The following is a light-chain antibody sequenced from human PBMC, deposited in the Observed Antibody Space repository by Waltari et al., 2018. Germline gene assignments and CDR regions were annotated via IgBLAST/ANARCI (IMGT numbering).Light chain of an antibody. J-gene: IGKJ5*01. CDR3: QQYSSWPQT. Sequence: DIQLTQSPSTLSASVGDRFTITCRASQSISSWLAWYQQKPGKAPKLLIYQASSLESEVPSRFSVGGSGTDFTLTISSLQPDDFATYYCQQYSSWPQTFGQGTRLEIK. CDR2: QAS. V-gene: IGKV1-5*03. CDR1: QSISSW.